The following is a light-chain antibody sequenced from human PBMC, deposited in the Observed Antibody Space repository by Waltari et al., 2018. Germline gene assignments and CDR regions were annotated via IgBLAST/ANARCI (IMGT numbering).Light chain of an antibody. Sequence: EIVLTQSPATLSLSPGERATLSCGASQSVNSNHLAWYQQKPGLAPRLLIYDASSRATGIPDRFTGSGSGTDFTLTISRLEPEDFAVYYCQQYGSSPPWTFGQGTKVEIK. CDR3: QQYGSSPPWT. CDR1: QSVNSNH. V-gene: IGKV3D-20*01. J-gene: IGKJ1*01. CDR2: DAS.